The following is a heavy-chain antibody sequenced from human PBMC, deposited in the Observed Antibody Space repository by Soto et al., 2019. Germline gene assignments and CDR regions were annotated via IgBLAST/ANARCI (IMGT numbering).Heavy chain of an antibody. CDR1: GGTFSSYT. D-gene: IGHD6-13*01. CDR2: IIPILGIA. CDR3: ARASRKAAAGPSFDY. V-gene: IGHV1-69*02. J-gene: IGHJ4*02. Sequence: QVQLVQSGAEVKQPGSSVKVSCKASGGTFSSYTISWVRQAPGQGLEWMGRIIPILGIANYAQKFQGRVTITADKSTSTAYMELSSLRSEDTGVYYCARASRKAAAGPSFDYWGQGTLVTVSS.